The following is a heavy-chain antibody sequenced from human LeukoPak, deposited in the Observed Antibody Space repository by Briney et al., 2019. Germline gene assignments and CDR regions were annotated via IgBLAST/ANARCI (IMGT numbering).Heavy chain of an antibody. D-gene: IGHD3-16*01. Sequence: GGSLRLSCAASGFTVSSNYMSWVRQAPGKGLEWVSFIQSGGSTYYAGSVKGRFTVSRGNSKNTLYLQMNSLRAEDTAVYYCARGSNGGAFDYWGQGTLVTVSS. V-gene: IGHV3-53*01. CDR3: ARGSNGGAFDY. CDR2: IQSGGST. J-gene: IGHJ4*02. CDR1: GFTVSSNY.